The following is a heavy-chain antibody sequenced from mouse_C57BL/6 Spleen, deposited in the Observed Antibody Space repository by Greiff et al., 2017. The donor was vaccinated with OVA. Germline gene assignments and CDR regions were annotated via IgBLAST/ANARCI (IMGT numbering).Heavy chain of an antibody. CDR1: GFTFSDYG. J-gene: IGHJ4*01. V-gene: IGHV5-17*01. Sequence: EVQLVESGGGLVKPGGSLKLSCAASGFTFSDYGMHWVRQAPEKGLEWVAYISSGSSTIYYADTVKGRFTISRDNAKNTLFLQMTSLRSEDTAMYYCARDGNYVGDYAMDYWGQGTSVTVSS. CDR2: ISSGSSTI. D-gene: IGHD2-1*01. CDR3: ARDGNYVGDYAMDY.